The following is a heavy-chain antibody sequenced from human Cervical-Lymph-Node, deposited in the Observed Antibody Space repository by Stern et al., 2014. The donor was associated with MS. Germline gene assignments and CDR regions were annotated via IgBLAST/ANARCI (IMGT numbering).Heavy chain of an antibody. V-gene: IGHV1-69*01. D-gene: IGHD6-13*01. Sequence: QVQLMQSVAEVKKPGSSGRVSCKASGGTFRMYAVTWVRQAPGQGLEWMGGIIPKLGTATYAQKFRGRVTVTADESTSTAYLGLSSLKSEDTAVYYCARGAGSSSWYGIYFDPWGQGTLVTVSS. CDR1: GGTFRMYA. CDR2: IIPKLGTA. CDR3: ARGAGSSSWYGIYFDP. J-gene: IGHJ5*02.